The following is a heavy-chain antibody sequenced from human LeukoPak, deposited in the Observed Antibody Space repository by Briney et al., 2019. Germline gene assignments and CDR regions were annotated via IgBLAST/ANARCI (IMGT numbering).Heavy chain of an antibody. V-gene: IGHV4-59*01. J-gene: IGHJ6*02. CDR2: IYYSGST. CDR3: ARGPPPITLYYYYGMDV. Sequence: SETLSLTCTVSGGSISSYYWSWIRQPPGRGLEWIGYIYYSGSTNYNPSLKSRVTISVDTSKNQFSLKLSSVTAADTAVYYCARGPPPITLYYYYGMDVWGQGTTVTVSS. D-gene: IGHD1-14*01. CDR1: GGSISSYY.